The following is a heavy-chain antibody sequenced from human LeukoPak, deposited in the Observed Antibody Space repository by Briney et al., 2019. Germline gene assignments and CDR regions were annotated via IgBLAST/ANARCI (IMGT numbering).Heavy chain of an antibody. J-gene: IGHJ3*02. D-gene: IGHD2-2*01. CDR3: VKDPDPRYCSSTSCSPI. V-gene: IGHV3-23*01. CDR1: GLTVSFYA. CDR2: IAGGGSST. Sequence: GGSLRLSCAASGLTVSFYAMSWVRQAPGKGLEWVSVIAGGGSSTYYADSVKGRFTISRDNSKNTLYLQMNSLRVEDTAVYYCVKDPDPRYCSSTSCSPIWGQGTMVTVSS.